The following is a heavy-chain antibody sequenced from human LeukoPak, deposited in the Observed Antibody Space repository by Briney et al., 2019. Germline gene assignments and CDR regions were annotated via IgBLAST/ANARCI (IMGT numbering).Heavy chain of an antibody. V-gene: IGHV3-13*01. Sequence: GGSLRLSCAASGFTFSDYDMHWVRQATGKGLGWVSAIGTAGDTYYTGSVKGRFTISRENAKNSSYLQMNSLRAGDTAVYCCVRVAKERVGGVYYFDYWGQGTPVTVSS. D-gene: IGHD1-1*01. CDR3: VRVAKERVGGVYYFDY. CDR1: GFTFSDYD. CDR2: IGTAGDT. J-gene: IGHJ4*02.